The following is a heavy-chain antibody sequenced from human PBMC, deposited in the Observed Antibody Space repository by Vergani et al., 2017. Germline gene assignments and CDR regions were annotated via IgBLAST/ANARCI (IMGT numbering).Heavy chain of an antibody. J-gene: IGHJ4*02. Sequence: EVQLLESGGGLVQPGGSLRLSCAASGFTFSSYAMSWVRQAPGKGLEWVSAISGSGGSTYYADAVKGRFTISRDNSKNTLYLQMNSLRAEYAAVYYWAKYRQQLVPPPYLFDYWGQGTLVTVSS. D-gene: IGHD6-13*01. CDR1: GFTFSSYA. CDR3: AKYRQQLVPPPYLFDY. CDR2: ISGSGGST. V-gene: IGHV3-23*01.